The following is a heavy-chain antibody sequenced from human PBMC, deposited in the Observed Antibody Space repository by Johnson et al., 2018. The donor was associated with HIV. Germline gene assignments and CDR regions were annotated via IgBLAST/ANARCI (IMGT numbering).Heavy chain of an antibody. CDR3: AREKRWGLMITFGGPHAFDI. CDR1: GFTFSSYW. Sequence: VQLVESGGGLVQPGGSLRLSCAASGFTFSSYWMHWVRQAPGKGLVWVSRINSDGSSTSYADSVKGRFTISSDNAKNTLYLQMNSLRAEETAVYYGAREKRWGLMITFGGPHAFDIWGQGTMVTVSS. J-gene: IGHJ3*02. V-gene: IGHV3-74*01. CDR2: INSDGSST. D-gene: IGHD3-16*01.